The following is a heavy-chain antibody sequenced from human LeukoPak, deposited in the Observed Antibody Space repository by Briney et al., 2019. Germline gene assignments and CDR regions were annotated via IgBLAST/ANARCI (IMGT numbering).Heavy chain of an antibody. J-gene: IGHJ2*01. CDR1: GFTVSNYW. CDR2: MKYDGIVK. CDR3: AKGLSGPWRYFDL. V-gene: IGHV3-7*03. D-gene: IGHD3-10*01. Sequence: GRSLRLSCAASGFTVSNYWITWVRQAPGKGLEWVANMKYDGIVKYYVDSVLGRFTIYRDNSKNTLYLQMDSLRAEDTVVYYCAKGLSGPWRYFDLWGRGTLVTVSS.